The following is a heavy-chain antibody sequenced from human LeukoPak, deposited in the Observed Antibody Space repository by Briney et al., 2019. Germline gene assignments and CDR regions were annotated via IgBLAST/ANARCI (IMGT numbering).Heavy chain of an antibody. CDR2: IYPGDSDT. CDR1: GYSFTSYW. J-gene: IGHJ4*02. D-gene: IGHD4-17*01. Sequence: GESLKISCKGSGYSFTSYWIGWVRQMPGKGLECMGIIYPGDSDTRYSPSFQGQVTILADESITTAYLQWSSLKASDTAMYYCVRMTTVTTSDYWGQGTLVTVSS. CDR3: VRMTTVTTSDY. V-gene: IGHV5-51*01.